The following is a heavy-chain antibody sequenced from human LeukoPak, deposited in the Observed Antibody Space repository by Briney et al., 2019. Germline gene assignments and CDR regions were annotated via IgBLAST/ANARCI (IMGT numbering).Heavy chain of an antibody. J-gene: IGHJ4*02. D-gene: IGHD6-19*01. V-gene: IGHV3-66*01. Sequence: GGSLRLSCAASGFSVSGHYMSWVRQAPGKGLEWVSVLYSGGDTYYADSVKGRFTISRDTSKNTLYLQMNGLRAEDTAVYYYARGNTGYSSAWGRDFDYWGQGTLVTVSS. CDR2: LYSGGDT. CDR3: ARGNTGYSSAWGRDFDY. CDR1: GFSVSGHY.